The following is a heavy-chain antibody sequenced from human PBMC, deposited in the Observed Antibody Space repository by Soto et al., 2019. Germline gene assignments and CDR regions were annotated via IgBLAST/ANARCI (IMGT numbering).Heavy chain of an antibody. V-gene: IGHV3-30*18. CDR2: ISYDGSNK. CDR1: GFTFSSYG. J-gene: IGHJ3*02. D-gene: IGHD5-12*01. Sequence: GGSLRLSCAASGFTFSSYGMHWVRQAPGKGLEWVAVISYDGSNKYYADSVKGRFTISRDNSKNTLYLQMNSLRAEDTAVYYCAKEARGWLRDAFDIWGQGTMVTVSS. CDR3: AKEARGWLRDAFDI.